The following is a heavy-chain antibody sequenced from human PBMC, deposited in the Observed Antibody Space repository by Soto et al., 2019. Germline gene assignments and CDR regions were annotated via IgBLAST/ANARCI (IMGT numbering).Heavy chain of an antibody. V-gene: IGHV4-30-4*01. Sequence: TLSLTCTVSGGSISSGDYYWSWIRQPPGKGLEWIGYIYYSGSTYYNPSLKSRVTISVDTSKNQFSLKLSSVTAADTAVYYCAVVHAGPAYYYYYGMDVWGQGTTVTV. CDR3: AVVHAGPAYYYYYGMDV. CDR1: GGSISSGDYY. CDR2: IYYSGST. J-gene: IGHJ6*02. D-gene: IGHD2-15*01.